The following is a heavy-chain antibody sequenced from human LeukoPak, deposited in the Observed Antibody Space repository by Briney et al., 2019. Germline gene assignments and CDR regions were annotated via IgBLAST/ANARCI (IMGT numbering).Heavy chain of an antibody. CDR1: GYTFTGYY. J-gene: IGHJ4*02. CDR2: IHPNSGGT. CDR3: ASTTSGYGSGSYRIDY. Sequence: GASVKVSRKASGYTFTGYYMHWVRQAPAQGLEGMGWIHPNSGGTNYAQKFQGRVTMTRDTSISTAYMELSRLRSDDTAVYYCASTTSGYGSGSYRIDYWGQGTLVTVSS. D-gene: IGHD3-10*01. V-gene: IGHV1-2*02.